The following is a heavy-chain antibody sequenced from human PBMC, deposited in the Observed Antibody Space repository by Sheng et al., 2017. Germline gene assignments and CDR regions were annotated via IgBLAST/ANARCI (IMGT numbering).Heavy chain of an antibody. V-gene: IGHV4-34*01. J-gene: IGHJ4*02. Sequence: QVQLQQWGAGLLKPSETLSLTCAVYGGSFSGYYWSWIRQPPGKGLEWIGEINHSGSTNYNPSLKSRVTISVDTSKNQFSLKLSSVTAADTAVYYCARGPRHFWSGYSDYWGQGTPGHRSPQ. D-gene: IGHD3-3*02. CDR1: GGSFSGYY. CDR2: INHSGST. CDR3: ARGPRHFWSGYSDY.